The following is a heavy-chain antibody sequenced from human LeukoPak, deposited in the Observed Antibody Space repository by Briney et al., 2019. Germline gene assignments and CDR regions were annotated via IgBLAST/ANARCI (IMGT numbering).Heavy chain of an antibody. CDR2: MNPNSGNT. Sequence: ASVNVSCKASGYTFTSYDINWVRQATGQGLEWMGWMNPNSGNTGYAQKFQGRVTMTRNTSISTAYMELSSLRSEDTAVYYCASRGYDFWSGYYLYYGMDVWGQGTTVTVSS. CDR3: ASRGYDFWSGYYLYYGMDV. CDR1: GYTFTSYD. V-gene: IGHV1-8*01. D-gene: IGHD3-3*01. J-gene: IGHJ6*02.